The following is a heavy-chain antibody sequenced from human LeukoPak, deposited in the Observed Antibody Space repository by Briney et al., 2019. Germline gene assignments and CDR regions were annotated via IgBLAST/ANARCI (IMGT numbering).Heavy chain of an antibody. CDR1: GSTVSSNY. CDR3: ARSHEYSSHYAFDT. CDR2: IYSGGST. V-gene: IGHV3-53*04. D-gene: IGHD6-6*01. J-gene: IGHJ3*02. Sequence: GGSLRLSCAASGSTVSSNYMSWVRQAPGKGLEWVSVIYSGGSTYYADSVKGRFTISRHNSKNTLYLQMNSLRAEDTAVYYCARSHEYSSHYAFDTWGQGTMVTVSS.